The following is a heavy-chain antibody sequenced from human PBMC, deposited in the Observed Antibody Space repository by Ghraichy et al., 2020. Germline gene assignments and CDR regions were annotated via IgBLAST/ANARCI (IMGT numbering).Heavy chain of an antibody. CDR1: GGSFSGYY. Sequence: SETLSLTCAVYGGSFSGYYWSWIRQPPGKGLEWIGEINHSGSTNYNPSLKSRVTISVDTSKNQFSLKLSSVTAADTAVYYCARGVYGGKRVWGYWGQGTLVTVSS. J-gene: IGHJ4*02. D-gene: IGHD4-23*01. V-gene: IGHV4-34*01. CDR2: INHSGST. CDR3: ARGVYGGKRVWGY.